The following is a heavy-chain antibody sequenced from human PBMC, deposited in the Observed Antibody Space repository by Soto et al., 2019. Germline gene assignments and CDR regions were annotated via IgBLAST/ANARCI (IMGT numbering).Heavy chain of an antibody. CDR1: GFTFSDYY. J-gene: IGHJ4*02. V-gene: IGHV3-11*01. Sequence: QVQLVESGGGLVKPGGSLRLSCAASGFTFSDYYMSWIRQAPGKGPEWVSYISPSGSDVRYADPVKGRFTSSRENAKNSVYLQMNSLRAEDTAVYYCAIDILGASVAIGYWGQGTLVTVSS. CDR3: AIDILGASVAIGY. D-gene: IGHD1-26*01. CDR2: ISPSGSDV.